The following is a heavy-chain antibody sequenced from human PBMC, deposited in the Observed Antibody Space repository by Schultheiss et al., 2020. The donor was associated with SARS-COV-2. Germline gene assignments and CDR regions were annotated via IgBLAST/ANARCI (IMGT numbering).Heavy chain of an antibody. CDR1: GFTFSSYA. J-gene: IGHJ4*02. CDR2: ISYDGRDK. CDR3: AGAFSY. V-gene: IGHV3-30*07. Sequence: GGSLRLSCAASGFTFSSYAMHWVRQAPGKGLEWVAIISYDGRDKYYADSVKGRFTISRDNSKNTLYLQMNSLRAEDTAVYYCAGAFSYWGQGTLVTVSS.